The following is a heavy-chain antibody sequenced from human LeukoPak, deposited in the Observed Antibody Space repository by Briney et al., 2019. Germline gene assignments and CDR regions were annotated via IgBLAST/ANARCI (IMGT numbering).Heavy chain of an antibody. D-gene: IGHD1-26*01. Sequence: SLKVSCKASGGTFSIYAISWVRQAPGQGLEWMGGIIPIFGTANYAQKLQGRVTMTTDTSTSTAYMELRSLRSDDTAVYYCARDHSGSYYDGAFDIWGQGTMVTVSS. V-gene: IGHV1-69*05. J-gene: IGHJ3*02. CDR1: GGTFSIYA. CDR2: IIPIFGTA. CDR3: ARDHSGSYYDGAFDI.